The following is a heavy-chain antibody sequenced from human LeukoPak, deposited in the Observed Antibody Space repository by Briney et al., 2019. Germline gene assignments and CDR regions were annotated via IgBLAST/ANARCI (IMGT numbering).Heavy chain of an antibody. D-gene: IGHD3-9*01. CDR2: INHSGST. V-gene: IGHV4-34*01. CDR1: GGSFSGYY. Sequence: SETLSLTCAVYGGSFSGYYWSWIRLPPGKGLEWIGEINHSGSTNYNPSLKSRVTISVDTSKNQFSLKLSSVTAADTAVYYCARAGYDILTAYYYYMDVWGKGTTVTVSS. CDR3: ARAGYDILTAYYYYMDV. J-gene: IGHJ6*03.